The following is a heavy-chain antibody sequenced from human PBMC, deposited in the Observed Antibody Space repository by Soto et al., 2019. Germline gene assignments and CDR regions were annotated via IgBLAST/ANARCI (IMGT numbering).Heavy chain of an antibody. V-gene: IGHV4-59*06. CDR2: IFYSGPT. CDR1: GGSMSNYY. Sequence: SETLSLTCTVSGGSMSNYYWSWIRQPPGKGLEWIGYIFYSGPTYYNPSLKSRVTISVDTSKNQFSLKLNSVTAADTAVYYCARDRVMLTFGGASEEWGIDSWGQGTLVTVSS. J-gene: IGHJ4*02. CDR3: ARDRVMLTFGGASEEWGIDS. D-gene: IGHD3-16*01.